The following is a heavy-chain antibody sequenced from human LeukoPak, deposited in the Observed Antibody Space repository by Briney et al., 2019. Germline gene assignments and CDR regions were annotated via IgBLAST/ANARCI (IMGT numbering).Heavy chain of an antibody. V-gene: IGHV4-59*01. Sequence: SETLSLTCTVSGGSISSYYWSWIRQPPGKGLEWIGYIYYSGSTNYNPSLKSRVTISVDTSKNQFSLKLSSVTAADTAVYYCPRDCGGDCDDAFDIWGQGTMVTVSS. J-gene: IGHJ3*02. D-gene: IGHD2-21*02. CDR3: PRDCGGDCDDAFDI. CDR2: IYYSGST. CDR1: GGSISSYY.